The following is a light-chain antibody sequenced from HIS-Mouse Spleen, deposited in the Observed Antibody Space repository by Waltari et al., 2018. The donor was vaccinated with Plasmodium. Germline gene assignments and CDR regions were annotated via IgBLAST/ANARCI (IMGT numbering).Light chain of an antibody. CDR3: QQYNNWSFT. Sequence: EIVMTQSPATLSVSPGERATLSCRASQSVSSNLAWYQQKPGQPPRLLIYGASTRATGIPARFSGSGSGTEFTLTISSLQSEDVAVYYCQQYNNWSFTFGPGTKVDIK. V-gene: IGKV3-15*01. CDR1: QSVSSN. CDR2: GAS. J-gene: IGKJ3*01.